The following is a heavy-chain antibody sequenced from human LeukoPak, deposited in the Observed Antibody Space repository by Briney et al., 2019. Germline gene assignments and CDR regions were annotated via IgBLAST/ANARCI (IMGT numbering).Heavy chain of an antibody. V-gene: IGHV4-4*07. CDR1: GDSISYFY. D-gene: IGHD3-3*01. Sequence: SETLSLTCSVSGDSISYFYWSWIRQAAGKGLEWIGRTSSSGNTDYNASLKSRVTMSVDTSKNQLSLKVISVTAADTAVYYCARVAFGVTDPWGQGTLVTVAS. J-gene: IGHJ5*02. CDR2: TSSSGNT. CDR3: ARVAFGVTDP.